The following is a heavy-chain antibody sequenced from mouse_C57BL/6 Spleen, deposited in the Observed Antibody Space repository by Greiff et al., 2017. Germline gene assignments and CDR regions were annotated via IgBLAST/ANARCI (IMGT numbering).Heavy chain of an antibody. D-gene: IGHD1-1*02. CDR1: GYAFTNYL. CDR2: INPGSGGT. V-gene: IGHV1-54*01. Sequence: QVQLQQSGAELVRPGTSVKVSCKASGYAFTNYLIEWVKQRPGQGLEWIGVINPGSGGTNYNEKFKGKATLTADKSSSTAYMQLSSLTSEDSAVYCCAKAAAGGGYYFDYWGQGTTLTVSS. J-gene: IGHJ2*01. CDR3: AKAAAGGGYYFDY.